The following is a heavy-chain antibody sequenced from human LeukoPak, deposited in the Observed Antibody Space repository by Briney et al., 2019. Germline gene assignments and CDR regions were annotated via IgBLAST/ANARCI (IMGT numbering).Heavy chain of an antibody. CDR1: GFTVSSNY. V-gene: IGHV3-53*01. CDR3: ARDHPNYDILTGYLQTGAFDI. D-gene: IGHD3-9*01. J-gene: IGHJ3*02. Sequence: QTGGSLRLSCAASGFTVSSNYMSWVRQAPGKGLEWVSVIYSGGSTYYADSVKGRFTISRDNSKNTLYLQMNSLRAEDTAVYYCARDHPNYDILTGYLQTGAFDIWGQGTMVTVSS. CDR2: IYSGGST.